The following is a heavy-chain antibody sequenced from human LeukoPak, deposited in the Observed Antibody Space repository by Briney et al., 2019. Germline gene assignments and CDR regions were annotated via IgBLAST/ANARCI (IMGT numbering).Heavy chain of an antibody. D-gene: IGHD3-10*01. Sequence: GGSLRLSCAASGFTFSSYAMSWVRQAPGKGLEWVSAISGSGGSTYYADSVKGRFTISRDNSKNTLYLQMNSLRAEDTAVYYCAKAAEHYYSPGEWFDPRGQGTLVTVSS. V-gene: IGHV3-23*01. CDR3: AKAAEHYYSPGEWFDP. J-gene: IGHJ5*02. CDR2: ISGSGGST. CDR1: GFTFSSYA.